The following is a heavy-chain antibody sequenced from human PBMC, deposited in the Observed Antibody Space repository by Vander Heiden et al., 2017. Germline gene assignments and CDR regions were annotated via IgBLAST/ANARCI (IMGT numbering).Heavy chain of an antibody. Sequence: EVQLVESGGGLVQPGGSLRLSCAASGFTFSSYSMNWVRQAPGKGLEWVSYISSSSSTIYYADAVKGRFTISRDNAKNSLYLKMKSMRAEDTAVYYCARDPSGGDAFDIWGQGTMVTVYS. V-gene: IGHV3-48*01. J-gene: IGHJ3*02. D-gene: IGHD1-26*01. CDR2: ISSSSSTI. CDR1: GFTFSSYS. CDR3: ARDPSGGDAFDI.